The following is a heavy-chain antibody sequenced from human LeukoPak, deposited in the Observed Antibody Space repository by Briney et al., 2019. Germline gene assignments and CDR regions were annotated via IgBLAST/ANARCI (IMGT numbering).Heavy chain of an antibody. D-gene: IGHD6-19*01. Sequence: SETLSLTCTVSGGSISSYYWSWIRQPPGKGLEWIGYIYYSGSTNYNPSLKSRVTILVDTSKNQFSLKLSSVTAADTAVYYCARDSSGWSLGFDYWGQGTLVTVSS. V-gene: IGHV4-59*01. J-gene: IGHJ4*02. CDR1: GGSISSYY. CDR2: IYYSGST. CDR3: ARDSSGWSLGFDY.